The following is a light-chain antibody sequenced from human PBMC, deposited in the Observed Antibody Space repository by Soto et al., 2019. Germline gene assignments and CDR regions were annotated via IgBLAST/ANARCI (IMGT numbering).Light chain of an antibody. Sequence: QSVLTQPASVSGSPGQSITISCTGTSSDVGGYNYVSWYQQHPDKAPKLMIYEVNNRPSGVSTRFSGSKSGNTASLTISGLQAEEEADYYCTSFTSSSTYVFGPRTKLTVL. CDR1: SSDVGGYNY. CDR3: TSFTSSSTYV. V-gene: IGLV2-14*01. J-gene: IGLJ1*01. CDR2: EVN.